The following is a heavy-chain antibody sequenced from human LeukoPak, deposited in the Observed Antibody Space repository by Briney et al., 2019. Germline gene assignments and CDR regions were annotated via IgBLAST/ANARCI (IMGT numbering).Heavy chain of an antibody. CDR1: GFTFSSYA. Sequence: GGSLRLSCAASGFTFSSYAMSWVRQAPGKGLEWVSAISGSGGSTYYADSVKGRFTISRDNSKNTLYLQMNSLRAEDTAVYYCARGYSSGWYGGHGYWGQGTLVTVSS. D-gene: IGHD6-19*01. CDR3: ARGYSSGWYGGHGY. CDR2: ISGSGGST. J-gene: IGHJ4*02. V-gene: IGHV3-23*01.